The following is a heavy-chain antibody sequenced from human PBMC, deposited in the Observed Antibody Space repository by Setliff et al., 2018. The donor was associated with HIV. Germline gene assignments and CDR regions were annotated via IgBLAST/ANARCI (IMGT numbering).Heavy chain of an antibody. CDR3: AGGLVSQKVPFDP. Sequence: ASVKVSCKASGYTFTSYDINWVRQATGQGLEWMGWMNPNSGNTGYAQKFQGRLTMTRNTSISTAYMEVSSLRSEDTAVYYCAGGLVSQKVPFDPWGQGTLVTVSS. D-gene: IGHD1-1*01. V-gene: IGHV1-8*02. CDR2: MNPNSGNT. J-gene: IGHJ5*02. CDR1: GYTFTSYD.